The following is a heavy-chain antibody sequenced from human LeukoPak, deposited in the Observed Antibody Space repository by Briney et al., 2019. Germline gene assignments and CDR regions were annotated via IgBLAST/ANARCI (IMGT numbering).Heavy chain of an antibody. V-gene: IGHV3-7*01. J-gene: IGHJ4*02. CDR3: ASAVWGTAMVIVY. Sequence: GSLRLSCAASGFTFSSYWMSWVRQAPGKGLEGVANIKQDGSEKYYVDSVKGRFTISRDNAKNSLYLQMNSLRAEDTAVYYCASAVWGTAMVIVYWGQGTLVTVSS. D-gene: IGHD5-18*01. CDR1: GFTFSSYW. CDR2: IKQDGSEK.